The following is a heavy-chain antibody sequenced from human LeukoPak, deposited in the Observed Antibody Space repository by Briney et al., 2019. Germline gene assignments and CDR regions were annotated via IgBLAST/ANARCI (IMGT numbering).Heavy chain of an antibody. Sequence: SETLSLTCTVSGGSISSSSYYWGWIRQPPGKGLEWIGSIYYSGRTYYNPSLKSRVTISVDTSKNQFSLKLSSVTAADTAVYYCARRRHRITIFGVVTGRFGYWGQGTLVTVSS. V-gene: IGHV4-39*01. CDR3: ARRRHRITIFGVVTGRFGY. CDR1: GGSISSSSYY. D-gene: IGHD3-3*01. CDR2: IYYSGRT. J-gene: IGHJ4*02.